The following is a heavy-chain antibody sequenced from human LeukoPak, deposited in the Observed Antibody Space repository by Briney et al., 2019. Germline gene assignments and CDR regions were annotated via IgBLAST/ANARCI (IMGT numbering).Heavy chain of an antibody. CDR3: ARVFYDGSGLPYYFDY. CDR1: GGSFSGYY. D-gene: IGHD3-22*01. CDR2: INHSGST. J-gene: IGHJ4*02. Sequence: SETLSLTCAVYGGSFSGYYWSWIRQPPGKGLEWIGEINHSGSTNYNPSLKSRVTISVDTSKNQFSLKLSSVTAADTAVYYCARVFYDGSGLPYYFDYWGQGTLVTVSS. V-gene: IGHV4-34*01.